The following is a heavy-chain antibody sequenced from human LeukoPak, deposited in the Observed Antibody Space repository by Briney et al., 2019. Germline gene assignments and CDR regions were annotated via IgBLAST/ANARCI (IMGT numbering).Heavy chain of an antibody. Sequence: EAGGSLRLSCAASGFTFSSYGMHWVRQAPGKGLEWVAVISYDGSNKYYADSVKGRFTISRDNSKNTLYLQMNSLRAEDTALYYCAKAHYDSSGYGPFGYWGQGTLVTVSS. CDR3: AKAHYDSSGYGPFGY. CDR2: ISYDGSNK. J-gene: IGHJ4*02. V-gene: IGHV3-30*18. D-gene: IGHD3-22*01. CDR1: GFTFSSYG.